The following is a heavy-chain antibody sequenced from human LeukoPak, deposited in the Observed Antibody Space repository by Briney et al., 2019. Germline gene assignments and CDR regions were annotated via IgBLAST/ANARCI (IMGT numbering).Heavy chain of an antibody. D-gene: IGHD3-10*01. Sequence: GASVKGSCKASGYTFTINGISRGPQAPGQRREWMGSIRPYNGNTNHAQKLQGRVTMTTDTSTSTAYMELRSLRSDDTAVYYCAREGVQGTMVRGVIITANWFDPWGQGTLVTVSS. CDR2: IRPYNGNT. CDR1: GYTFTING. J-gene: IGHJ5*02. V-gene: IGHV1-18*04. CDR3: AREGVQGTMVRGVIITANWFDP.